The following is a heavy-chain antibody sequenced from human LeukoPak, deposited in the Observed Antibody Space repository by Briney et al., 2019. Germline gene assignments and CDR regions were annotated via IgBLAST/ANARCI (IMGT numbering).Heavy chain of an antibody. J-gene: IGHJ3*02. D-gene: IGHD3-16*01. CDR3: ARQLGAYSYPFDI. V-gene: IGHV4-39*01. CDR1: GVSISSSSYY. Sequence: SETLSLTCTASGVSISSSSYYWGWIRQPPGKGLEWIGSIYYSGNTLYNPSLTSRVTISVDTSKNQLSLRLNSVTAADTAVYNCARQLGAYSYPFDIWGQGTKVTVSS. CDR2: IYYSGNT.